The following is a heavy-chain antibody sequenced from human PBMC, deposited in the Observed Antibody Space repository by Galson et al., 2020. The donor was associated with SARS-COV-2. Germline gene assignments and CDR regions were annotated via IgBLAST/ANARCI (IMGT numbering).Heavy chain of an antibody. J-gene: IGHJ3*02. CDR2: IYYSGST. CDR3: ARQVPGRGGVSGAATSFEI. CDR1: GGSIISYY. D-gene: IGHD6-25*01. V-gene: IGHV4-59*08. Sequence: ETSELSLTCTVSGGSIISYYWSWIRQPPGRGLEWIGNIYYSGSTNYNPSLKSRVTIVVHTYKNQFSLKLSSVTAADTAVYYCARQVPGRGGVSGAATSFEIWGQGTVVTVSS.